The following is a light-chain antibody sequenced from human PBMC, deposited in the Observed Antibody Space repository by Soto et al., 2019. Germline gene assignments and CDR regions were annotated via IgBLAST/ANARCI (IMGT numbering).Light chain of an antibody. CDR1: QSINNY. V-gene: IGKV1-39*01. Sequence: DIQMTQSPSSLSASVRDRVTITCRASQSINNYLNWYQQKPGKAPKVLIYAASSLESGVPSRFSGSRSETAFSLTISSLQPEDFATYYCQETYSTLGTFGQGTKLEIK. CDR2: AAS. J-gene: IGKJ2*01. CDR3: QETYSTLGT.